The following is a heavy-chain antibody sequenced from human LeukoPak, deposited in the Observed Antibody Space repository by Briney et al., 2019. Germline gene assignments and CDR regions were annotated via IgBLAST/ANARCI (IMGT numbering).Heavy chain of an antibody. V-gene: IGHV3-23*01. CDR1: GFTFTSHA. CDR3: AKDHESGYSYGYGFDY. CDR2: ISGSGGNT. J-gene: IGHJ4*02. D-gene: IGHD5-18*01. Sequence: GGSLRLSCAASGFTFTSHAMSWVRQAPGKGLEWVSAISGSGGNTYYADSVKGRFTISRDNSKNTLYLQMNSLRAEDTAVYYCAKDHESGYSYGYGFDYWGQGTLVTVSS.